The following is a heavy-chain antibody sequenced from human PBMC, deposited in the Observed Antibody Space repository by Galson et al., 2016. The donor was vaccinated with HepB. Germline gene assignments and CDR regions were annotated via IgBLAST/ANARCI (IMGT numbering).Heavy chain of an antibody. CDR1: GFRFSSFP. D-gene: IGHD2-15*01. J-gene: IGHJ3*01. Sequence: SLRLSCAASGFRFSSFPMNWVRQAPGKGLEWVAHINPGGSTIYYVDSVKGRFTISRDNAKDSLYLQMNSLRDEDTAVYYCATATLIPPVWGQGTMVTVSS. CDR2: INPGGSTI. CDR3: ATATLIPPV. V-gene: IGHV3-48*02.